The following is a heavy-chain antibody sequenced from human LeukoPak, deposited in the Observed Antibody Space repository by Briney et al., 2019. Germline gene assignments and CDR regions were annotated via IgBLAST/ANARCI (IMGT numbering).Heavy chain of an antibody. CDR1: GGSISSSSYY. CDR2: INHSGST. V-gene: IGHV4-39*07. J-gene: IGHJ3*02. D-gene: IGHD2-15*01. Sequence: SETLSLTCTVSGGSISSSSYYWSWIRQPPGKGLEWIGEINHSGSTNYNPSLKSRVTISVDTSKNQFSLKLSSVTAADTAVYYCARPQTLVVAATQALGAFDIWGQGTMVTVSS. CDR3: ARPQTLVVAATQALGAFDI.